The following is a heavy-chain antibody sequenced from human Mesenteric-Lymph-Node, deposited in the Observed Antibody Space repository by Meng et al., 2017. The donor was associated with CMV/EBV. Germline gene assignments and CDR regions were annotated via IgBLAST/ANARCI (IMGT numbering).Heavy chain of an antibody. CDR2: IYSGGST. Sequence: GESLKISCAASGFTVSSNYMSWVRQAPGKGLEWVSVIYSGGSTYYADSVKGRFTISRDNSKDTLYLQMNSLRAEDTAVYYCAQGHTKCSSAGCYLDHWGQGTLVTVSS. CDR1: GFTVSSNY. J-gene: IGHJ5*02. CDR3: AQGHTKCSSAGCYLDH. V-gene: IGHV3-53*05. D-gene: IGHD2-2*01.